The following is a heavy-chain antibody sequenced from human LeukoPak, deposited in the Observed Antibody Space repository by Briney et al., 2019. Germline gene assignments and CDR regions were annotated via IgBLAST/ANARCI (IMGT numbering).Heavy chain of an antibody. CDR2: INHSGST. D-gene: IGHD3-3*01. V-gene: IGHV4-34*01. J-gene: IGHJ5*02. Sequence: PSETLSLTCAVYGGSFSGYYWSWICQPPGKGLEWIGEINHSGSTNYNPSLKSRVTISVDTSKNQFSLKLSSVTAADTAVYYCAREPHYDFWSGYVLDPWGQGTLVTVSS. CDR3: AREPHYDFWSGYVLDP. CDR1: GGSFSGYY.